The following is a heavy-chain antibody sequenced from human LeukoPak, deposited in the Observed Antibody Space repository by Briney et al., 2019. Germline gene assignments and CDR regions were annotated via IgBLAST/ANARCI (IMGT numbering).Heavy chain of an antibody. Sequence: PGGSLRLSCAASGFSFSSYAMSWVRQAPGKGLEWVSAISGSGVGTYYADCVKGRVTISRDNSKNTLYMQMNSLRGEDTAVYYCAKNTPPARGYFDSWGQGTLVAVSS. J-gene: IGHJ4*02. CDR2: ISGSGVGT. CDR3: AKNTPPARGYFDS. CDR1: GFSFSSYA. D-gene: IGHD2-2*01. V-gene: IGHV3-23*01.